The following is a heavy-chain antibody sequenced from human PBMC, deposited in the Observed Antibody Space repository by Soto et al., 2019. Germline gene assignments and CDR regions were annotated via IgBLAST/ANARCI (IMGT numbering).Heavy chain of an antibody. CDR2: GSYSGTT. J-gene: IGHJ4*02. V-gene: IGHV4-61*01. D-gene: IGHD4-17*01. CDR3: ARGATVTQFDY. Sequence: SETLSLTCTVSGVSVSSGSFYWAWIRQPPGQGLEWIGFGSYSGTTNYKPSLKSRVTISVDTSRSQISLKVSSLTAADTAVYYCARGATVTQFDYWGQGTLVTVSS. CDR1: GVSVSSGSFY.